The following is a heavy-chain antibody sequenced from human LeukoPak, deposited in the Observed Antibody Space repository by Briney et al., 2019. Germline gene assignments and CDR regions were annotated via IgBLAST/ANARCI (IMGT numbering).Heavy chain of an antibody. CDR3: TTGLTMVRGLMSYSDY. D-gene: IGHD3-10*01. V-gene: IGHV3-15*01. J-gene: IGHJ4*02. CDR2: IKSKTDGGTT. Sequence: GGSLRLSCAASGFTFSSYWMTWVRQAPGKGLEWVGRIKSKTDGGTTDYAAPVKGRFTISRDDSKNTLYLQMNSLKTEDTAVYYCTTGLTMVRGLMSYSDYWGQGTLVTVSS. CDR1: GFTFSSYW.